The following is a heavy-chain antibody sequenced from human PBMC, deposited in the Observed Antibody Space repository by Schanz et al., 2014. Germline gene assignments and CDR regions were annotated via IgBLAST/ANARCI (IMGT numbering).Heavy chain of an antibody. V-gene: IGHV4-61*02. J-gene: IGHJ5*02. CDR2: IYSRGSS. CDR3: AREPLSGYNWFDP. D-gene: IGHD6-25*01. CDR1: GGSISSATYY. Sequence: QVQLQESGPGLVKPSQTLSLTCTVSGGSISSATYYWSWVRQPAGKGLEWIGRIYSRGSSTYNPSLKSRVPISIDPPNTQFSLKLNSVTAADTAVYYCAREPLSGYNWFDPWGQGSLVTVSS.